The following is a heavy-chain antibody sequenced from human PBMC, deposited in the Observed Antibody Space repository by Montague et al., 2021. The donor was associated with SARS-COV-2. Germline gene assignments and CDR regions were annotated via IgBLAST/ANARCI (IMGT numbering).Heavy chain of an antibody. CDR2: IFCTGST. J-gene: IGHJ6*02. V-gene: IGHV4-59*12. D-gene: IGHD6-13*01. Sequence: SETLSLTCTVSGDSINTYYWNWIRQPPGKGLEWLGSIFCTGSTNYNPSLKSRVTISLDTSKNQFFLKVTSVTAADTAVYYCARQAAGSYFYYGVDVWGQGTTVTVSS. CDR1: GDSINTYY. CDR3: ARQAAGSYFYYGVDV.